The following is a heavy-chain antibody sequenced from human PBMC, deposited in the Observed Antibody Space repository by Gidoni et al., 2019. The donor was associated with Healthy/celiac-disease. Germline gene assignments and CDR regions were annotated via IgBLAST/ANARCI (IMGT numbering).Heavy chain of an antibody. J-gene: IGHJ6*04. V-gene: IGHV4-39*01. Sequence: QLQLQESGPGLVKPSETLSLTCTVSGGSLSSSSYYWGWIRQPPGKGLEWIGSIYYSGSTYYNPSLKSRVTISVDTSKNQFSLKLSSVTAADTAVYYCARITSGWYAGYYYGMDVWGKGTTVTVSS. CDR3: ARITSGWYAGYYYGMDV. CDR1: GGSLSSSSYY. D-gene: IGHD6-19*01. CDR2: IYYSGST.